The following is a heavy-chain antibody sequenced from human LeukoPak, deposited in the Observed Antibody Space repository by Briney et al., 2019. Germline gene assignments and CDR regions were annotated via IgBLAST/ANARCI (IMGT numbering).Heavy chain of an antibody. Sequence: ASVKVSCKASGYTFNNYGISWVRRAPGQGLEWMAWISAYNGNTNYALKLRGRVTMTTDTSTSTAYMELRSLRSDDTAVYYCARDEKRYCSGGSCPAYFDYWGQGTLVTVSS. D-gene: IGHD2-15*01. CDR1: GYTFNNYG. V-gene: IGHV1-18*01. J-gene: IGHJ4*02. CDR3: ARDEKRYCSGGSCPAYFDY. CDR2: ISAYNGNT.